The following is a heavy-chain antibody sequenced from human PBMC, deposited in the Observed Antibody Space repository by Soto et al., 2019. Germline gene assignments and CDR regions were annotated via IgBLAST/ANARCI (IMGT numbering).Heavy chain of an antibody. CDR2: IYWNDDK. D-gene: IGHD6-6*01. CDR1: GFSLSTSGVG. V-gene: IGHV2-5*01. J-gene: IGHJ4*02. CDR3: AHRSARLGIDY. Sequence: SGPYAGEPTQTLTLTCTFSGFSLSTSGVGVGWIRQPPGKALEWLALIYWNDDKRYSPSPKSRLTITKDTSKNQVVLTMTNMDPVDTATYYCAHRSARLGIDYWGQGTLVTVSS.